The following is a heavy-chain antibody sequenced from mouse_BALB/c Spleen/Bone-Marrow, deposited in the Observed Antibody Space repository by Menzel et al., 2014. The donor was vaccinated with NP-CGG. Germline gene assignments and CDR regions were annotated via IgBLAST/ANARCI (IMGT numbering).Heavy chain of an antibody. V-gene: IGHV14-3*02. D-gene: IGHD1-2*01. CDR2: IDPANGNT. J-gene: IGHJ2*01. Sequence: VQLQQSGAELVKPGASVKLSCTASGFNIKDTYMHWVKQRPEQGLEWIGRIDPANGNTKYDPKFQGKATITAGTSSNTAYLQLSSLTSEDTAVYYCASHYYGHYFDYWGQGTTLTVSS. CDR1: GFNIKDTY. CDR3: ASHYYGHYFDY.